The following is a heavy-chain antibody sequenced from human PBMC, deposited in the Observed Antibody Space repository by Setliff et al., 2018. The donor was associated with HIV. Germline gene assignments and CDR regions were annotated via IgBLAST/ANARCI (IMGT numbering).Heavy chain of an antibody. CDR3: ARGPTGTSYYYYYMDV. Sequence: GGSLRLSCAASGFIFSDHVMHWVRQAPGKGLEWVAFIRHDGSNKYYADSVKGRFTISRDNSKNTLYLQMNSLRAEDTAVYYCARGPTGTSYYYYYMDVWGKGTTVTVSS. J-gene: IGHJ6*03. D-gene: IGHD1-1*01. CDR2: IRHDGSNK. CDR1: GFIFSDHV. V-gene: IGHV3-30*02.